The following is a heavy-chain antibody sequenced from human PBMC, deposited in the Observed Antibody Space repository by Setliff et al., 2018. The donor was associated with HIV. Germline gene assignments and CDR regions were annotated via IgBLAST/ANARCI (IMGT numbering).Heavy chain of an antibody. J-gene: IGHJ3*02. CDR2: VYHGGSA. Sequence: PSETLSLTCAVSGYSISSSYYWGWIRQPPGKGLEWIASVYHGGSAYYNPSLKSRVTTSVDTSKNQFSLRLSSVTAADTAVYYCASLYNWNPRGGVGGAFDIWGQGTMVTVS. V-gene: IGHV4-38-2*01. CDR3: ASLYNWNPRGGVGGAFDI. CDR1: GYSISSSYY. D-gene: IGHD1-20*01.